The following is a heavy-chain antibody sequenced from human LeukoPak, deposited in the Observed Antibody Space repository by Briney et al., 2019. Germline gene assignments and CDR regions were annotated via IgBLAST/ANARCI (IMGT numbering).Heavy chain of an antibody. Sequence: GGSLRLSCAASGFTFSSYAMHWVRQAPGKGLEWVAVISYDGSNKYYADSVKGRFTISRDNSKNTLYLQMNSLRAEDTAVYYCARDRGDGYNYFDYWGQGTLVAVSS. D-gene: IGHD5-24*01. CDR1: GFTFSSYA. V-gene: IGHV3-30-3*01. J-gene: IGHJ4*02. CDR2: ISYDGSNK. CDR3: ARDRGDGYNYFDY.